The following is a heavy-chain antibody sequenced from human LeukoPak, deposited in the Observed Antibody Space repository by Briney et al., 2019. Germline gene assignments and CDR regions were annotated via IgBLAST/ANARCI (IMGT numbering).Heavy chain of an antibody. Sequence: GRSLRLSCAASGFTFDDYAVHWVRQAPGKGLEWVSGISWNSGSIGYADPVKGRFTISRDNAKNSLYLQMNSLRAEDTALYYCARGSGGDYRDYYYYGMDVWGQGTTVTVSS. CDR3: ARGSGGDYRDYYYYGMDV. V-gene: IGHV3-9*01. CDR1: GFTFDDYA. J-gene: IGHJ6*02. CDR2: ISWNSGSI. D-gene: IGHD4-17*01.